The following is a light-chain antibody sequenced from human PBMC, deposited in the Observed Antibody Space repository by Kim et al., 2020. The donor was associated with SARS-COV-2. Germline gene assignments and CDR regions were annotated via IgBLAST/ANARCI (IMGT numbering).Light chain of an antibody. CDR2: AAA. J-gene: IGKJ4*01. Sequence: ASVGDRVAITCRASDGIRYELGWYQQKPGQAPKRLIFAAANLQSGVPSRFSGSGSGTDFTLTITDLQSEDFAIYYCQNHNSYPLTFGGGTNVDIK. V-gene: IGKV1-17*02. CDR1: DGIRYE. CDR3: QNHNSYPLT.